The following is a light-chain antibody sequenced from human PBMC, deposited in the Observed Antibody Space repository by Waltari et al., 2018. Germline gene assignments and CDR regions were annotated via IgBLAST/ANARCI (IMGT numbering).Light chain of an antibody. J-gene: IGLJ2*01. Sequence: QSALTQPPSASGSPGQSVTISCTGTSSDVGGYNYVSWYQQHPGKAPKLMIYEVNKRPSGVPDRFSGSKSGNTASLTVSGLQAEDEADYYCSSYGGSNNLVFGGGT. CDR3: SSYGGSNNLV. CDR1: SSDVGGYNY. CDR2: EVN. V-gene: IGLV2-8*01.